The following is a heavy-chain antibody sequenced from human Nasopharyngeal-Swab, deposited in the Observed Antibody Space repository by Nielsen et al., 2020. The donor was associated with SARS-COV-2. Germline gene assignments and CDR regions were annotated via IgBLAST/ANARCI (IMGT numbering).Heavy chain of an antibody. Sequence: WIRQPPGKWLEWIGSIYYSGSTYYNSSLKSRVTISVDTSKNQFSLKLTSVTAADTALYYCARDPHAERITIFGVVIRPGTFDSWGQGTMVTVSS. CDR2: IYYSGST. J-gene: IGHJ3*02. D-gene: IGHD3-3*01. V-gene: IGHV4-39*07. CDR3: ARDPHAERITIFGVVIRPGTFDS.